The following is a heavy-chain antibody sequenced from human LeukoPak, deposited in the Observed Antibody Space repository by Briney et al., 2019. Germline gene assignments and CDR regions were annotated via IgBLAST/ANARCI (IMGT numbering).Heavy chain of an antibody. V-gene: IGHV4-59*05. Sequence: PSETLSLTCTVSGGSISSYYWSWIRQPPGKGLEWIGSIYYSGSTYYNPSLKSRVTISVDTSKNQFSLKLSSVTAADTAVYYCASITMIVVVMDYYMDVWGKGTTVTISS. D-gene: IGHD3-22*01. J-gene: IGHJ6*03. CDR1: GGSISSYY. CDR3: ASITMIVVVMDYYMDV. CDR2: IYYSGST.